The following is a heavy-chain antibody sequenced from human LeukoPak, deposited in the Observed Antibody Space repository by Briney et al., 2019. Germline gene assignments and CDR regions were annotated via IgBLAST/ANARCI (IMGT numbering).Heavy chain of an antibody. V-gene: IGHV3-23*01. J-gene: IGHJ4*02. CDR1: GFTFSSYA. CDR3: ASRDPCSGGTCYGLAH. CDR2: ISDSGTRT. D-gene: IGHD2-15*01. Sequence: PGRSLRLSCAASGFTFSSYAMHWVRQAPGKGLEWVSGISDSGTRTYYADSVKGRFTISRDNSKNTLYLQMNSLRAEDTALYYCASRDPCSGGTCYGLAHWGQGTLVTVSS.